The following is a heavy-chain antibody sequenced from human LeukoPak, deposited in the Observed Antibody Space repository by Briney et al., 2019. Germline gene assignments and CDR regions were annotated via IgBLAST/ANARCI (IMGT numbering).Heavy chain of an antibody. CDR1: GYTFTSYG. CDR2: ISGYIGST. D-gene: IGHD3-10*01. J-gene: IGHJ6*03. V-gene: IGHV1-18*01. Sequence: ASVKVSCKASGYTFTSYGISWVRQAPGQGLQWMGWISGYIGSTNYARKFQGRVSMTTDTSTSTVYMELRSLRSDDTAVYYCARDSYGSGYYYYMDVWGKGTTVTISS. CDR3: ARDSYGSGYYYYMDV.